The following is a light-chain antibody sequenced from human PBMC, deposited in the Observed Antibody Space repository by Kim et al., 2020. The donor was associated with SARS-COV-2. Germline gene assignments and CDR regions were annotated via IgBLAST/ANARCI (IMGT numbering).Light chain of an antibody. CDR2: VAS. V-gene: IGKV1-39*01. Sequence: DIQMTQSPSSLSASVGDRVTITCRASQSIGHYVNWYQQKADKAPKLLIYVASSLQGGVPSRFTGSGSGTDFTLTISSLQPEDFATYYCQQTYSAPQITFGQGTRLEIK. CDR3: QQTYSAPQIT. CDR1: QSIGHY. J-gene: IGKJ5*01.